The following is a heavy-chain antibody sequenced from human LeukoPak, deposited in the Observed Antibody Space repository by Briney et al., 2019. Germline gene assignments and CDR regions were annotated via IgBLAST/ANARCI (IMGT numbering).Heavy chain of an antibody. D-gene: IGHD3-10*01. CDR3: ARGSTGSGSYYAEYFQH. Sequence: GASVKVSCKASGYTFTSYDINWVRQATGQGLEWMGWMNPNSGNTGYAQKFQGRVTTTRNTSISTAYMELSSLRSEDTAVYYCARGSTGSGSYYAEYFQHWGQGTLVTVSS. CDR1: GYTFTSYD. CDR2: MNPNSGNT. V-gene: IGHV1-8*01. J-gene: IGHJ1*01.